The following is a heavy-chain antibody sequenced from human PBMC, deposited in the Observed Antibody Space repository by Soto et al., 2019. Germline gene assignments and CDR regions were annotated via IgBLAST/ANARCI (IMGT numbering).Heavy chain of an antibody. V-gene: IGHV2-70*01. J-gene: IGHJ6*02. CDR2: IDWDDDK. CDR3: ARSTTRKYYYYGMDV. CDR1: GFSLSTSGMC. Sequence: EAGPTLVNPTQTLTLTCTFSGFSLSTSGMCVSWIRQPPGKALEWLALIDWDDDKYYSTSLKTRLTISKDTSKNQVVLTMTNMDPVDTATYYCARSTTRKYYYYGMDVWGQGTTVTVAS. D-gene: IGHD1-1*01.